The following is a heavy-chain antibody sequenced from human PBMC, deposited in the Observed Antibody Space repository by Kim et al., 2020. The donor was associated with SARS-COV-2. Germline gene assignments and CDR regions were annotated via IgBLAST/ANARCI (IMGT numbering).Heavy chain of an antibody. Sequence: GSLRLSCAASGFTFSSYAMHWVRQAPGKGLEWVAVISYDGSNKYYADSVKGRFTISRDNSKNTLYLQMNSLRAEDTAVYYCARDPIAAAGTRLDYWGQGTLVTVSS. CDR1: GFTFSSYA. J-gene: IGHJ4*02. D-gene: IGHD6-13*01. CDR2: ISYDGSNK. CDR3: ARDPIAAAGTRLDY. V-gene: IGHV3-30*04.